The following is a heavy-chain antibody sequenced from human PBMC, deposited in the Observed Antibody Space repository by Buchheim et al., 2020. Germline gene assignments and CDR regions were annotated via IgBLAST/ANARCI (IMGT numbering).Heavy chain of an antibody. V-gene: IGHV3-21*01. CDR2: ISSSSSYI. Sequence: EVQLVESGEGLVKPGGSLRLSCAASGFTFSSYSMNWVRQAPGKGLEWVSSISSSSSYIYYADSAKGRFTISRDNAKNSLYLQMNGLRAEDTAVYYWARPKVGSNPNYGMDVWGQETT. CDR1: GFTFSSYS. D-gene: IGHD3-10*01. J-gene: IGHJ6*02. CDR3: ARPKVGSNPNYGMDV.